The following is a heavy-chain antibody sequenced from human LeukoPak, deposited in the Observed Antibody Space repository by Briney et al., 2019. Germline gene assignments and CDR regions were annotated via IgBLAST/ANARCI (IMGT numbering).Heavy chain of an antibody. V-gene: IGHV3-23*01. Sequence: GGSLRLSCGASGFIFSNYAMSWVRQAPGKGLEWVSAISGSGVYTYYADSVKGRFTISRDNSKNMIYLQMNSLRVEDTAVYHCAKDQSIEKWFSLHYWGQGTLVTVSS. CDR3: AKDQSIEKWFSLHY. CDR2: ISGSGVYT. J-gene: IGHJ4*02. D-gene: IGHD3-10*01. CDR1: GFIFSNYA.